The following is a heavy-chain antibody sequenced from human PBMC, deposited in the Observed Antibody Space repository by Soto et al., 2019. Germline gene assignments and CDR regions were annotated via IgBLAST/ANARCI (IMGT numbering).Heavy chain of an antibody. CDR3: AIEPVTYYYDSSGYYYSY. Sequence: ASVKVSCKASGYTFTSYGISWVRQAPGQGLEWMGWISAYSGSTNYAQKFQGRVTMTRDTSTSTVYMELSSLRSEDTAVYYCAIEPVTYYYDSSGYYYSYWGQGTLVTVSS. J-gene: IGHJ4*02. D-gene: IGHD3-22*01. V-gene: IGHV1-18*01. CDR2: ISAYSGST. CDR1: GYTFTSYG.